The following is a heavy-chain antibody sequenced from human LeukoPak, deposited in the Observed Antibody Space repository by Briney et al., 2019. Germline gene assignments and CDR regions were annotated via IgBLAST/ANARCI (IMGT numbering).Heavy chain of an antibody. CDR1: GFILSSYS. Sequence: GGSLRLSCSASGFILSSYSMQWVSQARGKGLEWVAMISYDGSSTYYADSVKGRFTISRDSSQNTLYLQMNSLRSDDTAVYYCARTYYGSGSYSWFDPWGQGTLVSVSS. D-gene: IGHD3-10*01. CDR2: ISYDGSST. J-gene: IGHJ5*02. V-gene: IGHV3-30-3*01. CDR3: ARTYYGSGSYSWFDP.